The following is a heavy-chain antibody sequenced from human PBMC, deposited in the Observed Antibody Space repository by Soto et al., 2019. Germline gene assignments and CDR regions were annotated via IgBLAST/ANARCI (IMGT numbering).Heavy chain of an antibody. CDR3: ARERVTMVRGVIPPIWYFDL. CDR1: GGSISSYY. V-gene: IGHV4-59*12. CDR2: IYYSGST. J-gene: IGHJ2*01. Sequence: QVQLQESGPGLVKPSETLSLTCTVSGGSISSYYWSWIRQPPGKGLEWIGYIYYSGSTNYNPSLKSRVTRSVDTFKNQFSLKLSSVTAADTAVYYCARERVTMVRGVIPPIWYFDLWGRGTLVTVSS. D-gene: IGHD3-10*01.